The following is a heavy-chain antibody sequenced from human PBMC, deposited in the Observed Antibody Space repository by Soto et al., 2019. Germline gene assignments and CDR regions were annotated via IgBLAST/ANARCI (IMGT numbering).Heavy chain of an antibody. D-gene: IGHD2-2*01. CDR3: ARDSDVVIVPGVRYYYYGMDV. Sequence: DVQLVESGGGLVKPGESLRLSCAASGFTFSSYSMNWVRQAPGKGLEWVSSISTSDSYIYNADSVKGRFTISRDNAKKSLYQQMNSLRAEDTALYYCARDSDVVIVPGVRYYYYGMDVWGQGTTVTVSS. CDR1: GFTFSSYS. V-gene: IGHV3-21*01. J-gene: IGHJ6*02. CDR2: ISTSDSYI.